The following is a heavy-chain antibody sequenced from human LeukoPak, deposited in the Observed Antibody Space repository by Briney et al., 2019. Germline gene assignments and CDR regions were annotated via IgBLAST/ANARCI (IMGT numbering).Heavy chain of an antibody. CDR1: GFTFSSYA. Sequence: GGSLRLSCAASGFTFSSYAMHWVRQAPGKGLEWVAVISYDGSNKYYADSVKGRFTISRDNSKNTLYLQMNSPRAEDTAVYYCARGRPHGNDYWGQGTLVTVSS. J-gene: IGHJ4*02. D-gene: IGHD4-23*01. CDR3: ARGRPHGNDY. V-gene: IGHV3-30-3*01. CDR2: ISYDGSNK.